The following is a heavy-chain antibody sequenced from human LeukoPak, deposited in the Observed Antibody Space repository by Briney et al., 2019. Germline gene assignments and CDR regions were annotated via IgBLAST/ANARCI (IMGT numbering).Heavy chain of an antibody. CDR1: GFTFSSYA. D-gene: IGHD3-3*01. CDR2: ISGSGGST. Sequence: GGSLRLSCAASGFTFSSYAMSWVRQAPGKGLEWVSAISGSGGSTYYADSVKGRFTISRDNSKNTLYLQMNSLSTEDTALYYCARDAASGNNWFDPWGQGTLVTVSS. V-gene: IGHV3-23*01. J-gene: IGHJ5*02. CDR3: ARDAASGNNWFDP.